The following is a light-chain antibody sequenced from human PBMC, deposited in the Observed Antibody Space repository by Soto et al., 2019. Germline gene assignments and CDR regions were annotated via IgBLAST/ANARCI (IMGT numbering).Light chain of an antibody. V-gene: IGLV1-44*01. CDR1: SSNIGSYT. J-gene: IGLJ2*01. CDR3: AAWDDSLNVVA. Sequence: QSVLTQPPSASGTPGQRVTISCSGSSSNIGSYTVNWYQQLPGTAPKLLICSNNQRPSGVPDRFSGSKSGTSASLAISGLQSEDEADYYCAAWDDSLNVVAFGGGTKVTVL. CDR2: SNN.